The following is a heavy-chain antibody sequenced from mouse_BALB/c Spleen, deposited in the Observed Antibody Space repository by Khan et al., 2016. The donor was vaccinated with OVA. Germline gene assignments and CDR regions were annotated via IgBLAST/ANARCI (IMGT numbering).Heavy chain of an antibody. V-gene: IGHV1-37*01. CDR3: ARSGDGGFAY. CDR2: INPYNGDT. CDR1: GYSFTGYI. Sequence: VQREEKGADLGKPGASMKISCKASGYSFTGYIMNWVKQSHGKNLEWIGLINPYNGDTTYNQKFKGKATLTVDKSSSTAYMELLSLTSEDSAVFYCARSGDGGFAYWGQGTLVTVSA. J-gene: IGHJ3*01. D-gene: IGHD3-1*01.